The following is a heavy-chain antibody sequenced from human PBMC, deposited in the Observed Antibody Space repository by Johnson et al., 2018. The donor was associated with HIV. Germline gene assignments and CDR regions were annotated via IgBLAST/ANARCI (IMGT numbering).Heavy chain of an antibody. CDR1: GFTFRSYA. D-gene: IGHD1-1*01. CDR2: ISYDGSNK. V-gene: IGHV3-30*04. J-gene: IGHJ3*02. CDR3: AKDLMYNWNDVGAFDI. Sequence: HVQLVESGGGVVQPGRSLRLSCVASGFTFRSYAMHWVRQAPGKGLEWVAVISYDGSNKYYADSVKGRFTISRDNSKNTLYLQMNSLRAEDTAVYYCAKDLMYNWNDVGAFDIWGQGTMVTVSS.